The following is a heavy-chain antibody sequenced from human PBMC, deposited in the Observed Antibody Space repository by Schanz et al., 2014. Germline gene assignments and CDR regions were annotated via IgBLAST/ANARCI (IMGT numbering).Heavy chain of an antibody. Sequence: VQLVQSGAEVKRPGASVRVSCKASGYTFTSYDFNWVRQAPGQGLEWLGWMNPNSGNPGFAQKCRGRVTMTRNTSMSTAYIELHILTSEDTAVYYCARGRTFDYWGQGTLVTVSS. CDR1: GYTFTSYD. J-gene: IGHJ4*02. V-gene: IGHV1-8*01. CDR2: MNPNSGNP. CDR3: ARGRTFDY.